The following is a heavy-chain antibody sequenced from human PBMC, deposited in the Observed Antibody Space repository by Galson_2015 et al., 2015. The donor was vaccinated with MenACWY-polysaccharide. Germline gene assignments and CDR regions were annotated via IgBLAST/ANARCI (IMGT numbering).Heavy chain of an antibody. Sequence: SLRLSCAASGFTFSSYWMHWVRQVPGRGLVWVSRTNSDESSTSYADSVKGRFTISRDNAKNTLYLQMNSLRAEDTAVYYCTREEMATGNWYFDLWGRGTLVTVSS. CDR1: GFTFSSYW. D-gene: IGHD5-24*01. CDR3: TREEMATGNWYFDL. V-gene: IGHV3-74*01. J-gene: IGHJ2*01. CDR2: TNSDESST.